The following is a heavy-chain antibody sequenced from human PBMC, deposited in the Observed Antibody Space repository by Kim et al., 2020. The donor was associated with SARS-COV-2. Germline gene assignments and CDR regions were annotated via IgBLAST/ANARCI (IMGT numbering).Heavy chain of an antibody. CDR3: AKKEIVGPLDY. V-gene: IGHV1-69*13. D-gene: IGHD2-15*01. CDR1: GGTFGTYT. CDR2: IIPIFGTP. Sequence: SVKVSCKASGGTFGTYTITWVRQAPGQGLDWMGGIIPIFGTPDYAQNFQGRVTISADESTTTAYMELSSLRSEDTAVYYCAKKEIVGPLDYWGQGTLVTVSS. J-gene: IGHJ4*02.